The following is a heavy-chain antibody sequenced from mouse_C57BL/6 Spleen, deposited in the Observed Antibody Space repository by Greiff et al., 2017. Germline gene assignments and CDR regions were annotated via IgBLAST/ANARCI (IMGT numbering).Heavy chain of an antibody. CDR1: GYTFTSYW. V-gene: IGHV1-55*01. CDR2: IYPGSGST. J-gene: IGHJ2*01. D-gene: IGHD3-2*02. CDR3: ARKGQLRLRLDY. Sequence: QVQLQQPGAELVKPGASVKMSCKASGYTFTSYWITWVKQRPGQGLEWIGDIYPGSGSTNYNEKFKSKATLTVDTSSSTAYMQLSSLTSEDSAVYYCARKGQLRLRLDYWGQGTTLTVSS.